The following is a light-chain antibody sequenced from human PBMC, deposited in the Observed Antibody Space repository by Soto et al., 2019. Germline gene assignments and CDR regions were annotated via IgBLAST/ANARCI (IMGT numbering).Light chain of an antibody. Sequence: EIVLTQSPATLSLSPGERATLSCRASQSVSSYLAWYQQKPGQAPRLLIYGASHRAPGISARFNGSGSGTDFTLTISSLEPEDFAVYYCQHHYNWPLITFGQGTRLEIK. J-gene: IGKJ5*01. CDR2: GAS. V-gene: IGKV3-11*01. CDR3: QHHYNWPLIT. CDR1: QSVSSY.